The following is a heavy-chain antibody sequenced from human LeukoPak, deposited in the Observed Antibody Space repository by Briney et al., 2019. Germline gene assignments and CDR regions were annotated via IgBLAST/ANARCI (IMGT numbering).Heavy chain of an antibody. D-gene: IGHD5-12*01. CDR1: GFTFSSYA. V-gene: IGHV3-23*01. Sequence: GGSLRPSCAASGFTFSSYAMSWVRQAPGKGLEWVSAISGSGGSTYYADSVKGRFTISRDNSKDTLYLQMNSLRAEDTAVYYCAKEGRGYSGFDTGVVTTWGQGTLVTVSS. CDR3: AKEGRGYSGFDTGVVTT. CDR2: ISGSGGST. J-gene: IGHJ5*02.